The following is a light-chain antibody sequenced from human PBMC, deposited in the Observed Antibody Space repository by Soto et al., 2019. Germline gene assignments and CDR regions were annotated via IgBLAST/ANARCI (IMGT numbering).Light chain of an antibody. CDR2: RNN. V-gene: IGLV1-47*01. J-gene: IGLJ3*02. CDR1: SSNIGSNY. CDR3: AAWDDNLSGWV. Sequence: QSVLPQPPSASGTPGQRVTISCSGTSSNIGSNYVYWYQQLPGMAPKLLIYRNNQRPSGVPDRFSGSKSGTSASLAISGLRSEDEADYYCAAWDDNLSGWVFGGGTKVTVL.